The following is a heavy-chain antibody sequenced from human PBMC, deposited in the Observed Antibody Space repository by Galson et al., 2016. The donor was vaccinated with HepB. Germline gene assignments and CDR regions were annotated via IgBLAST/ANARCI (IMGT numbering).Heavy chain of an antibody. CDR3: ARGDYGLGRGKNSLGY. CDR1: GASVSSNKW. CDR2: IYYRGTT. V-gene: IGHV4-4*02. J-gene: IGHJ4*02. Sequence: LSLTCTVSGASVSSNKWWTWVRQSPGKGLEWIGEIYYRGTTNYNPSLQRRITISVDKSKNHFYLDLTSVTAADTAVYYCARGDYGLGRGKNSLGYWGRGTLVTVSS. D-gene: IGHD3-10*01.